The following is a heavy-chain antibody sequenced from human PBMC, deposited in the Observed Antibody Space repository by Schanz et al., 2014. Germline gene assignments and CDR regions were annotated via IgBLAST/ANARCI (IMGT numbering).Heavy chain of an antibody. CDR1: GYTFISYG. V-gene: IGHV1-46*01. D-gene: IGHD6-19*01. CDR2: INPSGGST. CDR3: ARGGYSSGWYDRDIAHFDY. J-gene: IGHJ4*02. Sequence: QVQLVQSGAEVKKPGASVKVSCKASGYTFISYGIKWVRQAPGQGLEWMGMINPSGGSTTYAQKFQGRVTMTRDTSTSTVDMELSSLRSDDTAVYYWARGGYSSGWYDRDIAHFDYWGQGTLVTVSS.